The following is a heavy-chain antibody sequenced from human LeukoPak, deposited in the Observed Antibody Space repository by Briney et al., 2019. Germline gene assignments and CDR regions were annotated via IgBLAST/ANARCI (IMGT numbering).Heavy chain of an antibody. CDR2: INPNSGGT. CDR3: ARDDPHDY. V-gene: IGHV1-2*02. J-gene: IGHJ4*02. Sequence: GASVKVSCKASGGTFSSYAISWVRQAPGQGLEWMGWINPNSGGTNYAQKFQGRVTMTRDTSISTAYMELSRLRSDDTAVYYCARDDPHDYWGQGTLVTVSS. CDR1: GGTFSSYA.